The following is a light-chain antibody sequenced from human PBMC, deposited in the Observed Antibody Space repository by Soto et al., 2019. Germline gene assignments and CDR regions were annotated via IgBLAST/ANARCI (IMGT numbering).Light chain of an antibody. CDR2: GAS. V-gene: IGKV3-20*01. CDR1: QSVTSTS. Sequence: EIVLTQSPGTLSLFPGERATISCMASQSVTSTSLAWYQQKPGQAPRLLMYGASSRATGTPDRISGGGSGTDFTLTISRLEPEDFATYYCQQHGQWPITFGQGTRLEIK. CDR3: QQHGQWPIT. J-gene: IGKJ5*01.